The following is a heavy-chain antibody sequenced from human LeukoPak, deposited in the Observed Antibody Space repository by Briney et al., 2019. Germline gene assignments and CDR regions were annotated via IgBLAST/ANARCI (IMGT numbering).Heavy chain of an antibody. D-gene: IGHD3-22*01. V-gene: IGHV3-23*01. J-gene: IGHJ3*02. Sequence: GGSLRLSCAASGFTFSSYAMSWVRQAPGKGLEWVSAISGSAGSTYYADSVKGRFTISRDNSKNTLYLQVNSLRAEDTAVYYCAKISDSSGSDIWGQGTMVTVSS. CDR3: AKISDSSGSDI. CDR2: ISGSAGST. CDR1: GFTFSSYA.